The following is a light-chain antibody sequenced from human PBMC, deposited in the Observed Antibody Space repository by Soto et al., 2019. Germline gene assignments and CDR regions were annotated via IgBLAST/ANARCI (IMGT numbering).Light chain of an antibody. J-gene: IGKJ1*01. CDR1: QSISSW. Sequence: DIQMTQSPSTLSASVGDRVTITCRASQSISSWLAWYQQRPGKAPKLLFYEASSLESGVPSRFSGGGSGTEFTLTISSLQPDDFATYYCQQYNDYLWTFGQGTKVEIK. CDR3: QQYNDYLWT. V-gene: IGKV1-5*03. CDR2: EAS.